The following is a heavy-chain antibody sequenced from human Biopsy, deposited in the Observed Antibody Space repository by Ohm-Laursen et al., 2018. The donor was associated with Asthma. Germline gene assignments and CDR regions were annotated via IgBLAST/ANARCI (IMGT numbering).Heavy chain of an antibody. CDR2: INPNSGGT. CDR1: GYTFIGSH. J-gene: IGHJ6*04. Sequence: ASVKVSCKASGYTFIGSHIHWVRQAPGQGLEWLGRINPNSGGTNFAQKFQGRVTMTRDTSISTAYMELSSLRSEDTAVYYCAREATSGEVPFGYFYALDVWGEGTTVTVSS. V-gene: IGHV1-2*06. D-gene: IGHD2-2*01. CDR3: AREATSGEVPFGYFYALDV.